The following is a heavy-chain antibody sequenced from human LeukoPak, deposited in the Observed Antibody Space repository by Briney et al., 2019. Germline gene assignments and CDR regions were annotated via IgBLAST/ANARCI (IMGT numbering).Heavy chain of an antibody. CDR1: GYTFTSYD. Sequence: RASVKVSCKASGYTFTSYDINWVRQATGQGLEWMGGIIPIFGTANYAQKLQGRVTMTTDTSTSTAYMELRSLRSDDTAVYYCARGYSSGYYSLFDYWGQGTLVTVSS. V-gene: IGHV1-18*01. J-gene: IGHJ4*02. CDR3: ARGYSSGYYSLFDY. CDR2: IIPIFGTA. D-gene: IGHD3-22*01.